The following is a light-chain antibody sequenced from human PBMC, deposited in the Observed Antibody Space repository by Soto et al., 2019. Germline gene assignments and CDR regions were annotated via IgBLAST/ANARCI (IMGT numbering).Light chain of an antibody. Sequence: AIQMTQSPSSLSASVGDRVTITCRASQDIRNDLGWYQQKPGKAPKLLIYAASTLQIGVPSRFSGSGSGTYFPITSSSLPPEDFATYCYLQGDSHPHTFGPGTKVDIK. J-gene: IGKJ3*01. CDR3: LQGDSHPHT. CDR2: AAS. CDR1: QDIRND. V-gene: IGKV1-6*01.